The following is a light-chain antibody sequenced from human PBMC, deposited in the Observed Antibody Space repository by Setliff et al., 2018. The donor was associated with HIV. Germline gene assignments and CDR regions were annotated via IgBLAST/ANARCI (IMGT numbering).Light chain of an antibody. CDR1: SSNIGNNY. J-gene: IGLJ3*02. Sequence: QSVLTQPPSVSAAPGQKVTISCSGSSSNIGNNYISWYQQLAGTAPKLLIYENNKRPSGTPDRFSGSKSGTSATLGIAGLQTGDEADYYCGTWDSSLSAPVFGGGT. CDR3: GTWDSSLSAPV. CDR2: ENN. V-gene: IGLV1-51*02.